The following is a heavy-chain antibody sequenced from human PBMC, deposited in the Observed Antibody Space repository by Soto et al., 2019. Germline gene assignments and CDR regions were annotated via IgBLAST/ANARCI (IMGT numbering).Heavy chain of an antibody. D-gene: IGHD4-17*01. CDR1: GFTFRSYG. CDR3: AKGGGSNGDYVGH. CDR2: IWYDGSNK. J-gene: IGHJ5*02. V-gene: IGHV3-33*03. Sequence: QVQVVESGGGVVQPGRSLRLSCAASGFTFRSYGMHWVRQAPGKGLEWVAVIWYDGSNKHYEDSVKGRFTISRDNSKNTVYLQMNSLRADDTAVYYCAKGGGSNGDYVGHWGQGTLVTVSS.